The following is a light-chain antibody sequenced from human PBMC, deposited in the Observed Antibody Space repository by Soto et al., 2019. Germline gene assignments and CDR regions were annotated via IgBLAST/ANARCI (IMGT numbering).Light chain of an antibody. CDR1: SSDVGGYNY. CDR2: DVS. V-gene: IGLV2-14*01. J-gene: IGLJ2*01. CDR3: SSYTSNSTGV. Sequence: QSALTQPDSVSGSPGQSITISCTGTSSDVGGYNYVSWYQQHPGKAPKVMIYDVSNRPSGVSNRFSGSKSGNTASLTISGLQAEDEADYYCSSYTSNSTGVFGGGTKVTVL.